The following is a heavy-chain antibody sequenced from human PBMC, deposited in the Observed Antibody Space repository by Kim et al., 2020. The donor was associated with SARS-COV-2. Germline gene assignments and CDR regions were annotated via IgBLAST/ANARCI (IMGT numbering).Heavy chain of an antibody. CDR3: VRAFGGYDSPFDY. Sequence: SETLSLTCAVSGGSMSSYYFSWIRQPPGKGLEWIGYIYYTGSTNYNPSLKSRVTISVDTSENQFSLKLNSVTAADTAVYYCVRAFGGYDSPFDYWGQGTL. CDR2: IYYTGST. CDR1: GGSMSSYY. V-gene: IGHV4-59*01. D-gene: IGHD5-12*01. J-gene: IGHJ4*02.